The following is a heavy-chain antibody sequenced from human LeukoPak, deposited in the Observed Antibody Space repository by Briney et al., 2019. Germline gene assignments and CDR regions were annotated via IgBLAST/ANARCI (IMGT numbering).Heavy chain of an antibody. CDR1: DGSINGYY. CDR2: MYSGGTT. J-gene: IGHJ3*02. Sequence: SETLSLTCTVSDGSINGYYWSWIRQPPGKGLDWIGYMYSGGTTNYSPSLKSRVTISEDMSKNQFSLKLTSVTAADTAVYYCAGQWLDDAFDIWGQGTMVTVSS. D-gene: IGHD6-19*01. CDR3: AGQWLDDAFDI. V-gene: IGHV4-59*01.